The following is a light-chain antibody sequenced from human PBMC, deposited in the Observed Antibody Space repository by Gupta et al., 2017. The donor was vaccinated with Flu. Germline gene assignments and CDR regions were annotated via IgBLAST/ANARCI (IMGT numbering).Light chain of an antibody. CDR3: QQSDSTPWT. CDR1: QSITNY. J-gene: IGKJ1*01. Sequence: PSSLSASVADTVTITCRTSQSITNYLNWYHQKPGKAPNLLIYAASSLQGGVPSRFSGSGSGTDFTLTIRGLQPEDFATYYCQQSDSTPWTFGQGTKVEI. V-gene: IGKV1-39*01. CDR2: AAS.